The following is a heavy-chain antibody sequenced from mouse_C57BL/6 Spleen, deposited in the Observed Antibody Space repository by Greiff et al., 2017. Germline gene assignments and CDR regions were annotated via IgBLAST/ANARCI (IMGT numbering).Heavy chain of an antibody. Sequence: VQLQQSGPELVKPGASVKISCKASGYAFSSSWMNWVKQRPGKGLEWIGRIYPGDGDTNYNGKFKGKATLTADKSSSTAYMQLSSLTSEDSAVYFCARNEADYWGQGTTLTVSS. V-gene: IGHV1-82*01. CDR1: GYAFSSSW. CDR3: ARNEADY. J-gene: IGHJ2*01. CDR2: IYPGDGDT.